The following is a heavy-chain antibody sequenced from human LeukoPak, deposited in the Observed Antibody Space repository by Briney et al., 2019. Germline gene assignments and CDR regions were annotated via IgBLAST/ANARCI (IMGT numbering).Heavy chain of an antibody. J-gene: IGHJ5*02. CDR2: IYYSGST. D-gene: IGHD5-12*01. CDR1: GYSISSSNW. Sequence: SETLSLTCAVSGYSISSSNWWGWIRQPPGKGLEWIGYIYYSGSTYYNPSLKSRVTMSVDTSKNQFSLKLSSVTAVDTAVYYCARVEGGVATIGGDNWFDPWGQGTLVTVSS. V-gene: IGHV4-28*03. CDR3: ARVEGGVATIGGDNWFDP.